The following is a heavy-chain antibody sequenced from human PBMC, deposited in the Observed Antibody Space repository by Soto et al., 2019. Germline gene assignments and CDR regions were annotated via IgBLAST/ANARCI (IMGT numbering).Heavy chain of an antibody. CDR2: VYHTGRT. V-gene: IGHV4-61*01. CDR3: ARDFAYFDS. Sequence: SETLSLTCTVSGGSFKSGSYSWSWIRQPPGKGLEWIGYVYHTGRTSYNPSLKSRVSISMDTSKNQFSLNLDSVTAADTAVYFCARDFAYFDSWGQGILVTVSS. D-gene: IGHD3-3*01. CDR1: GGSFKSGSYS. J-gene: IGHJ4*02.